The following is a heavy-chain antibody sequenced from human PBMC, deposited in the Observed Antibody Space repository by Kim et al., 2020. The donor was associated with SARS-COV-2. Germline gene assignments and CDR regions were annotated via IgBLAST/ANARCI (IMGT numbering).Heavy chain of an antibody. V-gene: IGHV4-59*09. Sequence: PSLKSRVTISVDTSKNQFSLKVSSVTAADTAGYYCARGDSGYSYGEYYFDYWGQGTLVTVSS. D-gene: IGHD5-18*01. J-gene: IGHJ4*02. CDR3: ARGDSGYSYGEYYFDY.